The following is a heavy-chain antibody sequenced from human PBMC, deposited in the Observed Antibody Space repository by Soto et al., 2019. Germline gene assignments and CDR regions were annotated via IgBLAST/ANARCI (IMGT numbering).Heavy chain of an antibody. CDR3: VQPSGWPGFDF. Sequence: EVQLVESGGGLIQPGGSLRLSCAASGFTVSSKYMTWVRQAPGKGLEWVSVIYGGGTTYYADSVKGRFTVSGDNSKTTLYLQVNSLRAEDTAVYYCVQPSGWPGFDFWGQGTLVTVSS. D-gene: IGHD6-19*01. CDR1: GFTVSSKY. V-gene: IGHV3-53*01. CDR2: IYGGGTT. J-gene: IGHJ4*02.